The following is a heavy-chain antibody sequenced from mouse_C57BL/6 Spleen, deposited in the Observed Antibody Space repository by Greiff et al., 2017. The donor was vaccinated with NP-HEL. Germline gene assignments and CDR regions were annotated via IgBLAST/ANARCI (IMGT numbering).Heavy chain of an antibody. CDR2: IRNKANGYTT. CDR1: GFTFTDYS. Sequence: EVKLVESGGGLVPPGGSLSLSCAASGFTFTDYSMSWVRQPPGKALEWLGFIRNKANGYTTEYSASVKGRFTIPRDNSQSILYLHLNALRPEDSANYSCASCLSLVVHYYAMGGQGQAPSVTFS. V-gene: IGHV7-3*01. D-gene: IGHD1-1*01. CDR3: ASCLSLVVHYYAMGG. J-gene: IGHJ4*01.